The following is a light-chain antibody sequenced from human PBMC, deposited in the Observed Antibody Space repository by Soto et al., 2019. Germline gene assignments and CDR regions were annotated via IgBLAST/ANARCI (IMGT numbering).Light chain of an antibody. CDR1: SGHSTYA. J-gene: IGLJ3*02. CDR3: QTWGTGVRV. CDR2: LNRDGSH. V-gene: IGLV4-69*01. Sequence: QTVVSQSASASARLGASVKLTCTLISGHSTYAIAWHQQQPEQRPRYLMKLNRDGSHIKRGGIPDRFSGSGSGAERYLIISGLKCEYEADYYCQTWGTGVRVFGRGTMLTAL.